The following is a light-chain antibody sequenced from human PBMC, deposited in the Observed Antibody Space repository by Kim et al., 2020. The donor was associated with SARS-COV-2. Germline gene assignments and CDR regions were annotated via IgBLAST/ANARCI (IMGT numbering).Light chain of an antibody. Sequence: QSVLTQPPSASGTPGQRVTISCSGSNSNIGSNTVNWYQHLPGTAPKLLIYSDNQRPSGVPDRFSGSKSDTSASLDISGLQSDDEADYYCSTWDDNLNGVFGGGTKLTVL. CDR3: STWDDNLNGV. V-gene: IGLV1-44*01. CDR1: NSNIGSNT. CDR2: SDN. J-gene: IGLJ3*02.